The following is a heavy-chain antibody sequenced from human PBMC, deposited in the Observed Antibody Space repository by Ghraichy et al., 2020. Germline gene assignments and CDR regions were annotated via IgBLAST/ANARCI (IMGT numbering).Heavy chain of an antibody. J-gene: IGHJ4*02. CDR1: RFTFSSYW. Sequence: LSLTCAASRFTFSSYWMTWVRQAPGKGLEWVANIKQDGSEKYYVDSVKGRFTISRDNAKNSLYLQMSSLRAEDTAVYFCARESSVAAASFDYWGQGTLVTVSS. D-gene: IGHD6-13*01. CDR2: IKQDGSEK. V-gene: IGHV3-7*03. CDR3: ARESSVAAASFDY.